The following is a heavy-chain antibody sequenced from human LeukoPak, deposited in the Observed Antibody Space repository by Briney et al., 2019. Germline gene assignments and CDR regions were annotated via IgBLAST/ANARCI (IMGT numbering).Heavy chain of an antibody. CDR1: GGTFSSDA. Sequence: SSVKVSCKXSGGTFSSDAISWVRQAPGQGLEWMGRIIPIFGTANYAQKFQGRVTITTDESTSTAYMELSSLRSEDTAVYYCARTAVSTVAGTAPFDYWGQGTLVTVSS. CDR2: IIPIFGTA. V-gene: IGHV1-69*05. D-gene: IGHD6-19*01. J-gene: IGHJ4*02. CDR3: ARTAVSTVAGTAPFDY.